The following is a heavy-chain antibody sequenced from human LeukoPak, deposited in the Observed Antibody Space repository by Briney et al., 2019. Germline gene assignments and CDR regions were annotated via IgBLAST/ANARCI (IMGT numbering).Heavy chain of an antibody. Sequence: RASVKVSCKASGYTFTSYGISWVRQAPGQGLEWMGWISAYNGNTNYAQKLQGRVTMTTDTSTSTAYMELRSLRSDDTAVYYCARGPRASTPLYYYHYMDVWGKGTTVTVSS. CDR2: ISAYNGNT. CDR1: GYTFTSYG. V-gene: IGHV1-18*01. J-gene: IGHJ6*03. CDR3: ARGPRASTPLYYYHYMDV.